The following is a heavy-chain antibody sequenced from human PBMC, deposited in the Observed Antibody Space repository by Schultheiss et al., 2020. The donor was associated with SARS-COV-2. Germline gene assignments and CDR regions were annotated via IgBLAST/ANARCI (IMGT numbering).Heavy chain of an antibody. V-gene: IGHV3-23*01. Sequence: GGSLRLSCAASGFTFSTYAMIWVRQAPGKGLEWVSAISGSGGSTYYADSVKGRFTISRHNSKNTLYLQMNSLRAGDTAVYYCAREAWGSRDAFDIWGQGTMVTVSS. CDR3: AREAWGSRDAFDI. CDR2: ISGSGGST. CDR1: GFTFSTYA. J-gene: IGHJ3*02. D-gene: IGHD2-15*01.